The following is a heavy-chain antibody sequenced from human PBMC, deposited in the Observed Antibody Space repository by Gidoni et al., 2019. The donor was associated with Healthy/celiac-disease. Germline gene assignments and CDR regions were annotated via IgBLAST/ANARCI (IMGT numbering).Heavy chain of an antibody. CDR3: ARVRGSRYYYYGMDV. CDR2: ISSSSSYI. Sequence: EVQLVESGGGLVTPGGSLRLSCAASGFTFSSYSMNWVRPAPGKGLEWFSSISSSSSYIYYADSVKGRFTISRDNAKNSLYLQMNSLRAEDTAVYYCARVRGSRYYYYGMDVWGQGTTVTVSS. V-gene: IGHV3-21*01. D-gene: IGHD2-15*01. CDR1: GFTFSSYS. J-gene: IGHJ6*02.